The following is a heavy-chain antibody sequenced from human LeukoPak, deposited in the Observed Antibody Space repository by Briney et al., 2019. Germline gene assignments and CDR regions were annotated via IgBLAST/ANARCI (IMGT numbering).Heavy chain of an antibody. CDR3: ARVDLDK. CDR1: GFPFSTYA. V-gene: IGHV3-23*01. Sequence: GGSLKLSCAASGFPFSTYATSWVRQAPGKGLEWVSSISGSAGITYYADSVKGRLTISRDNSKNTLYLQMNSLRAEDTAIYYCARVDLDKWGQGTLVTVSS. J-gene: IGHJ4*02. CDR2: ISGSAGIT.